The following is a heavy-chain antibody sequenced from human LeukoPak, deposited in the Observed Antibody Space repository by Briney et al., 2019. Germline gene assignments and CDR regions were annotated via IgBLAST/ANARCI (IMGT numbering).Heavy chain of an antibody. Sequence: GESLKISCKASGYSFTTYWIGWVRQAPGKGLEWMGIIYPADSSTEYSPSFQGQVTISVDKSVNTAYLQWSRLKASDTAMYYCARGRRDGYNYDYWGQGTLVTVSS. CDR1: GYSFTTYW. D-gene: IGHD5-24*01. CDR3: ARGRRDGYNYDY. V-gene: IGHV5-51*01. J-gene: IGHJ4*02. CDR2: IYPADSST.